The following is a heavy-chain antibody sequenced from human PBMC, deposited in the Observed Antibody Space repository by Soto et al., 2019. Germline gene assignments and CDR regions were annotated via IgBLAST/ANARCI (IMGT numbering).Heavy chain of an antibody. V-gene: IGHV3-30-3*01. CDR3: ARTPYFYASSGATYQFDY. CDR1: GFTFNDYA. CDR2: ISYDGANK. Sequence: QVQLVESGGGVVQPGRSLRLSCAASGFTFNDYAMHWVRQAPGKGLEWVAVISYDGANKYYADSVKGRFTISRDDSKNTLYLQTNSLRAEDTAVYYCARTPYFYASSGATYQFDYWGQGTLVTISS. J-gene: IGHJ4*02. D-gene: IGHD3-22*01.